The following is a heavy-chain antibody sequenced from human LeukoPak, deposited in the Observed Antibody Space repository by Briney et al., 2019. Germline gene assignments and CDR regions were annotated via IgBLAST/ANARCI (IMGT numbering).Heavy chain of an antibody. Sequence: SETLSLTCTVSGGSISSYYWSWIRQPPGKGLEWIGYIYYSGSTNYNPSLKSRVTISVDTSKNQFSLKLSSMTAADTAVYYRARDLEDIVATAHAFDIWGQGTMVTVSS. J-gene: IGHJ3*02. CDR1: GGSISSYY. CDR2: IYYSGST. D-gene: IGHD5-12*01. V-gene: IGHV4-59*01. CDR3: ARDLEDIVATAHAFDI.